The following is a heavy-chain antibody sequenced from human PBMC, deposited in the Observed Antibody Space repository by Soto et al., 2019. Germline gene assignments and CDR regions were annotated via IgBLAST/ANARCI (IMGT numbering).Heavy chain of an antibody. CDR3: AREKGYYYDSSGYPDY. CDR2: ISSSSSYI. J-gene: IGHJ4*02. Sequence: EVQLVESGGGLVKPGGSLRLSCAASGFTFSSSSISWVRQAPGKGLEWVSSISSSSSYIYYADSVKGRFTLSRDNAKNSLHLQMNRLRAEDTAVYYCAREKGYYYDSSGYPDYWGQGTLVTVSS. V-gene: IGHV3-21*01. D-gene: IGHD3-22*01. CDR1: GFTFSSSS.